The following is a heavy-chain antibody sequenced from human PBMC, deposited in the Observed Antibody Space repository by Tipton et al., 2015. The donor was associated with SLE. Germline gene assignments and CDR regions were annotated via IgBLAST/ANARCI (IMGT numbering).Heavy chain of an antibody. CDR3: ARDVAAEFDY. D-gene: IGHD6-13*01. Sequence: TLSLTCTVSGYSISSGYYWGWIRQPPGKGLEWIGEINHSGSTNYNPSLKSRVTISVDTSKNQFSLKLSSVTAADTAVYYCARDVAAEFDYWGQGTLVTVSS. J-gene: IGHJ4*02. CDR2: INHSGST. CDR1: GYSISSGYY. V-gene: IGHV4-38-2*02.